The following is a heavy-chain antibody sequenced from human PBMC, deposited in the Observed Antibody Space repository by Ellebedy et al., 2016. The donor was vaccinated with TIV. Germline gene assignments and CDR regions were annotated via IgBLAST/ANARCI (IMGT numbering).Heavy chain of an antibody. J-gene: IGHJ4*02. Sequence: SETLSLXXAVYGGSFSGYFWSWIRQSPGKGLEWIGEINHGGSTNYDPSLKSRVTISVDTSKNQFSLRLKSLTAADTAVYYCARRSTVTPDTGIDYWGQGTRVTVSS. CDR3: ARRSTVTPDTGIDY. CDR1: GGSFSGYF. D-gene: IGHD3-16*02. CDR2: INHGGST. V-gene: IGHV4-34*01.